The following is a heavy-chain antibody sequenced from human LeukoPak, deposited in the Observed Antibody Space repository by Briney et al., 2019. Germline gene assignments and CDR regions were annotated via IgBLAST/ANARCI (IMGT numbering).Heavy chain of an antibody. J-gene: IGHJ4*02. Sequence: ASVKVSCKASGYTFTRYPMNWVRQAPGQGLEWMGWINTNTGNPTYAQGFTGRFVFSLDTSVSTAYLQISSLKAEDTAVYYCATDRMASPPTITVTDTGRWRGLNYWGLGTLVSVSS. V-gene: IGHV7-4-1*02. CDR3: ATDRMASPPTITVTDTGRWRGLNY. CDR1: GYTFTRYP. CDR2: INTNTGNP. D-gene: IGHD4-11*01.